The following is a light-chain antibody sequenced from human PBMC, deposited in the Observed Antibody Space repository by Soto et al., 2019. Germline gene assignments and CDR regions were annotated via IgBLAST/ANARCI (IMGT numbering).Light chain of an antibody. CDR1: QSLSTY. CDR2: DAS. J-gene: IGKJ2*01. V-gene: IGKV3-11*01. Sequence: EVVLTQSPATLSLSPGERATLSCRASQSLSTYLAWYQQKPGRSPRLLISDASNRATGIPARFSGSGTGTDFTLTISSLEPEDFVVYYCQQRSNWPPTFGQGTKLEIK. CDR3: QQRSNWPPT.